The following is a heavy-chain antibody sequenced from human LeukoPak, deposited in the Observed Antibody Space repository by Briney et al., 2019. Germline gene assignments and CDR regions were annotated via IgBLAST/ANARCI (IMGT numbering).Heavy chain of an antibody. V-gene: IGHV4-61*01. CDR3: AREKQLVLGGDWFDP. CDR2: IYYSGST. J-gene: IGHJ5*02. CDR1: GGSVSSGSYY. Sequence: SETLSLTGTVSGGSVSSGSYYWSWLRQPPGKGLEWIGYIYYSGSTNYNPSLKSRVTISVDTSKNQFSLKLSSVTAADTAVYYCAREKQLVLGGDWFDPGGQGTLVTFSS. D-gene: IGHD6-13*01.